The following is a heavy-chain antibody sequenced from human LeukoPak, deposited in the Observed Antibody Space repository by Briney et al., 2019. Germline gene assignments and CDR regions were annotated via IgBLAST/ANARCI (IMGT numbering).Heavy chain of an antibody. J-gene: IGHJ6*02. CDR2: IRSKAYGGTT. Sequence: GGSLRLSCTVSGFTFGDYAMTWVRQAPGKGLEWVGFIRSKAYGGTTEFAASVKGRFTISRDDSKSIAYLQMNSLKTEDTAVYYCTTYDPSNYYGMDAWGQGTTVTVS. V-gene: IGHV3-49*04. CDR3: TTYDPSNYYGMDA. CDR1: GFTFGDYA. D-gene: IGHD5-12*01.